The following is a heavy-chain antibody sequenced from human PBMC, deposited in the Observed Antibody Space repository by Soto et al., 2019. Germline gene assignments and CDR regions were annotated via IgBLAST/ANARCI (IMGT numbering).Heavy chain of an antibody. D-gene: IGHD3-22*01. J-gene: IGHJ4*02. CDR2: IYTSGST. V-gene: IGHV4-4*07. CDR1: DGSIGNYY. CDR3: ARTYYYDSSGYYYFDY. Sequence: SVTPPLTCPFADGSIGNYYLSWIRQPAGKGLEWIGRIYTSGSTNYNPSLKSRVTISVDTSKNQFSLKLSSVTAADTAVYYCARTYYYDSSGYYYFDYWGQGTLVTVSS.